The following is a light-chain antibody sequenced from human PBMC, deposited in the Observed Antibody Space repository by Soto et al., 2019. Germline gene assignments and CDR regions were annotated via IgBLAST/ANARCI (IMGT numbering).Light chain of an antibody. CDR3: QQSYSTLSWT. CDR2: AAS. CDR1: QSISSY. J-gene: IGKJ1*01. Sequence: DSQMTQSPSSLSASVGDRVTITCRASQSISSYLNWYQQKPGKDPKLLIYAASSLQSGVPSRFSGSGSGTDFTLTISSLQPEDFATYYCQQSYSTLSWTFGQGTKVEIK. V-gene: IGKV1-39*01.